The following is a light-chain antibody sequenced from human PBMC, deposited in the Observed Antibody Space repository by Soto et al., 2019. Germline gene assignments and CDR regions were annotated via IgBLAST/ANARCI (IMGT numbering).Light chain of an antibody. J-gene: IGLJ3*02. Sequence: QSVLTQPPSASGTPGQRVTISCSGSSSNIGSNTVNWYQQLPGTAPKLLIYSNNQRPSGVPARFSGSKSGTSASLAISGLQSADEADYYCAAWDASLNGWVFGGGTKLTVL. V-gene: IGLV1-44*01. CDR3: AAWDASLNGWV. CDR1: SSNIGSNT. CDR2: SNN.